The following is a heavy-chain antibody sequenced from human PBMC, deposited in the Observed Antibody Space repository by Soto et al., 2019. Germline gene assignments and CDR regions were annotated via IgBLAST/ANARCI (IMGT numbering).Heavy chain of an antibody. CDR2: MQRNGGNT. Sequence: EVQLVESGGGVVRPGGSLRLACAASGFNVDEYGMSWVRQAPGTGLEWVSGMQRNGGNTGYADSVQGPFPISRDEAKNALALQKNRFRGEDKGISYCEVDQRWGYEYGDYGDSCGHGNLVPISS. CDR1: GFNVDEYG. J-gene: IGHJ5*01. CDR3: EVDQRWGYEYGDYGDS. V-gene: IGHV3-20*04. D-gene: IGHD4-17*01.